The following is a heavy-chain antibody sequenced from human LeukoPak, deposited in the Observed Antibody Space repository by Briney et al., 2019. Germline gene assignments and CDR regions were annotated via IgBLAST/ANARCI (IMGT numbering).Heavy chain of an antibody. CDR3: AELGITMIGGV. D-gene: IGHD3-10*02. CDR2: IISIVTTI. Sequence: PGRSLRLSCAASGFTFSIYEMNCVRHAPGKGLEWVSYIISIVTTIYYADSVNGRFTISRDNDKNSLYLQMNSLRAEDTAVYYCAELGITMIGGVWGKGTMVTISS. CDR1: GFTFSIYE. J-gene: IGHJ6*04. V-gene: IGHV3-48*03.